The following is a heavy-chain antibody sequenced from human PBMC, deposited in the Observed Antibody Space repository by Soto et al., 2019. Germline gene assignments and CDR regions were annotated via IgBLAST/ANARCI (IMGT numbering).Heavy chain of an antibody. D-gene: IGHD3-9*01. CDR2: IYYSGST. J-gene: IGHJ6*02. Sequence: SETLSLTCTVSGGSISSSSYYWSWIRQPPGKRLEWIGSIYYSGSTYYNPSLKSRVTISVDTSKNQFSLKLSSVTAADTAVYYCARGGLGYDILTGYSYYYYYGMDVCGQGTTVTVSS. CDR3: ARGGLGYDILTGYSYYYYYGMDV. CDR1: GGSISSSSYY. V-gene: IGHV4-39*01.